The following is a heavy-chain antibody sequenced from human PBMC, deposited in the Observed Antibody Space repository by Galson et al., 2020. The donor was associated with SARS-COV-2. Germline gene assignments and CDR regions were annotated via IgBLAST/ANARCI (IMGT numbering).Heavy chain of an antibody. CDR3: ATEAHDY. V-gene: IGHV3-48*02. Sequence: GESLKISCAASGFTFSSYSMNWVRQAPGKGLEWVSYITRGSDTKYYADSVKGRFTVSRDNAKNSVYLHMNNLRDEDTAVYYCATEAHDYGGHGTLVTVSS. CDR2: ITRGSDTK. J-gene: IGHJ4*01. CDR1: GFTFSSYS.